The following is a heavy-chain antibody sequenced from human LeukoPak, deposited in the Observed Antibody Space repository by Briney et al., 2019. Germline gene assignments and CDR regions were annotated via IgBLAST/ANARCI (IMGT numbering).Heavy chain of an antibody. CDR3: ARGFSTPFGELPKY. J-gene: IGHJ4*02. Sequence: AASVKVSCKASGYTFTSYDINWVRQATGQGLEWMGWMNPNSGNTGYAQKFQGRVTMTRNTSISTAYMELSSLRSEDTAVYYCARGFSTPFGELPKYWGQGTLVTVSS. CDR1: GYTFTSYD. CDR2: MNPNSGNT. V-gene: IGHV1-8*01. D-gene: IGHD3-10*01.